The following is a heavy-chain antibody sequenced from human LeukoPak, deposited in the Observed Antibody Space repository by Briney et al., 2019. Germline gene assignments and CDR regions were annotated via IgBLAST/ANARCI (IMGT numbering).Heavy chain of an antibody. Sequence: GGSLRLSCAASGFIVNSNYMSWVRQAPGKGLEWVSVIYNGGSTYYADSVKGRFTLSRHNSKNTLYLQMNSLGAEDTAVYYCARVRLRLGEFPDAFDIWGRGTMVTVSS. CDR3: ARVRLRLGEFPDAFDI. V-gene: IGHV3-53*01. J-gene: IGHJ3*02. CDR2: IYNGGST. D-gene: IGHD3-16*01. CDR1: GFIVNSNY.